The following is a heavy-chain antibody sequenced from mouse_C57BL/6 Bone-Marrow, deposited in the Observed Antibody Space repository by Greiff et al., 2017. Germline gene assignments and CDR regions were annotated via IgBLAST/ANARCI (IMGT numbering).Heavy chain of an antibody. CDR1: GFTFSDYG. Sequence: EVKLMESGGGLVKPGGSLKLSCAASGFTFSDYGMPWVRQAPEKGLEWVAYISSGSSTIYYADTVKGRFTISRDNAKNTLFLQMTSLRSEDTAMYYCARAYYLAMDYWGQGTSVTVSA. J-gene: IGHJ4*01. CDR3: ARAYYLAMDY. V-gene: IGHV5-17*01. D-gene: IGHD1-1*01. CDR2: ISSGSSTI.